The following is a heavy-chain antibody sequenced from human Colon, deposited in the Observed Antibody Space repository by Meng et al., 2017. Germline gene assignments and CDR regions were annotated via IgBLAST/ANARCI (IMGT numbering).Heavy chain of an antibody. V-gene: IGHV1-18*04. Sequence: VVPVFAGSGAQEAVGSVMGSLQGSGYTFSISCIRSVRQARGQGLEWVGWVSVYTANYARKFQDRVTMTTDTSTNTAYMALRSLRSDDTAVYYCARTPFGGAVGTIGNWFDPWGQGTLVTVSS. D-gene: IGHD3-16*01. CDR2: VSVYTA. J-gene: IGHJ5*02. CDR3: ARTPFGGAVGTIGNWFDP. CDR1: GYTFSISC.